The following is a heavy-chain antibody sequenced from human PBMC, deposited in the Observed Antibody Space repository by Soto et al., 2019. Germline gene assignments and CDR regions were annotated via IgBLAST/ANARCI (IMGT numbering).Heavy chain of an antibody. D-gene: IGHD6-25*01. Sequence: QVQLVQSGAEVKKPGSSVKVSCQASGGTFNNFAFTWVRQAPGQGLEWLGGIMPVFHTTNIAQTFQDRITVAADDFTTTVYMEMTSLRYDDTAVYYCATATISPVSATPYPYGMDVWGQGTTVTVSS. CDR1: GGTFNNFA. J-gene: IGHJ6*02. CDR2: IMPVFHTT. CDR3: ATATISPVSATPYPYGMDV. V-gene: IGHV1-69*01.